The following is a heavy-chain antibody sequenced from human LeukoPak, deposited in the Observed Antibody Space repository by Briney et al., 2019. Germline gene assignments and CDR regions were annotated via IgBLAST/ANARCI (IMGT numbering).Heavy chain of an antibody. CDR3: ARVVYYYDSSGYYNY. CDR2: INPSGGST. J-gene: IGHJ4*02. V-gene: IGHV1-46*03. D-gene: IGHD3-22*01. Sequence: ASVRVSCKASGYTFTSYYMHWVRQAPGQGLEWMGIINPSGGSTSYAQKFQGRVTMTRDTSTSTVYMEMSSLRSEDTAVYYCARVVYYYDSSGYYNYWGQGTPVTVSS. CDR1: GYTFTSYY.